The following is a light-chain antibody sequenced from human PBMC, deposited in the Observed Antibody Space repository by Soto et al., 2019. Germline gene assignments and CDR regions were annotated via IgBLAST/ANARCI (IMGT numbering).Light chain of an antibody. CDR1: QSIDRW. CDR3: QQYRGYWT. CDR2: KAS. J-gene: IGKJ1*01. V-gene: IGKV1-5*03. Sequence: DIPMTQSPSTLSAAVGDRVTITCRASQSIDRWLAWYQQKPGKAPKVLIYKASSLETGASSRFSGSGSGTEFTLTISSLHPDDSATYYCQQYRGYWTFGQGTKVEI.